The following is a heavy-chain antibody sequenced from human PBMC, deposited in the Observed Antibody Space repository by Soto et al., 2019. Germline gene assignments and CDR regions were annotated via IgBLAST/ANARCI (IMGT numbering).Heavy chain of an antibody. CDR3: ATSYSGYDYQYYYGMDV. CDR1: GYTFTSYY. J-gene: IGHJ6*02. Sequence: ASVKVSCKASGYTFTSYYIHWVRQAPGQGLEWMGIINPSGGSTSYAQKFQGRVTMTRDTSTSTVYMELSSLRSEDTAVYYCATSYSGYDYQYYYGMDVWGQGTTVTVSS. CDR2: INPSGGST. D-gene: IGHD5-12*01. V-gene: IGHV1-46*01.